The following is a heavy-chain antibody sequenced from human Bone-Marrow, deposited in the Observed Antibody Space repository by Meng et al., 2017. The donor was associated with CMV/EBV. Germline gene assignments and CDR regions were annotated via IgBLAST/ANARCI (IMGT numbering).Heavy chain of an antibody. J-gene: IGHJ6*02. CDR3: ARDFWSGYPYGMDV. CDR2: IYYSGST. V-gene: IGHV4-39*07. D-gene: IGHD3-3*01. CDR1: GGSISSSSYY. Sequence: GSLRLSCTVSGGSISSSSYYWGWIRQPPGKGLEWIGSIYYSGSTYYNPSLKSRVTISVDTSKNQFSLKLSSVTAADTAVYYCARDFWSGYPYGMDVWGQGTTVTVSS.